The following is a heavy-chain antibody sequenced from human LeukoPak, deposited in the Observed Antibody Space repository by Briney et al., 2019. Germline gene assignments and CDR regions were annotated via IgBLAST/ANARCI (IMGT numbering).Heavy chain of an antibody. Sequence: SSPALVKPRQTLTLTCTFSGFSLSTSGMCLSWIRKPPGKALEWLARIDWDDDKYYSTSLKTRLSISKDTSKNQVVLTMTNMDPVDTATYYCARVRQTVTTFLDYWGQGTLVTVSS. CDR1: GFSLSTSGMC. D-gene: IGHD4-17*01. CDR3: ARVRQTVTTFLDY. J-gene: IGHJ4*02. CDR2: IDWDDDK. V-gene: IGHV2-70*11.